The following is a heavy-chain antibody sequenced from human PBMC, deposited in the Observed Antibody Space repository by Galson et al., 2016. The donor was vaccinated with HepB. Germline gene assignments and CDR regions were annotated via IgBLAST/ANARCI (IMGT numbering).Heavy chain of an antibody. J-gene: IGHJ4*02. V-gene: IGHV3-33*01. CDR2: IWYNGNNK. CDR1: GFTFSSYA. Sequence: SLRLSCAASGFTFSSYAMHWVRQAPGKGLEWVAVIWYNGNNKNYADSVKGRFTISRGNSKNTLYLQMNSLRAEDTAVYYCARDLNTALVTGIGFGYWGQGTLVTVSS. D-gene: IGHD5-18*01. CDR3: ARDLNTALVTGIGFGY.